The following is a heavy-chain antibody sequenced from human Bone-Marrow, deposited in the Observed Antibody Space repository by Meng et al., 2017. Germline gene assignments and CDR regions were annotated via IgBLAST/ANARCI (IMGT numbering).Heavy chain of an antibody. Sequence: GASLKISCAASGFTFSSYAMSWVRQAPGKGLEWVSAISGSGGSTYYADSVKGRFTISRDNSKNTLYLQMNSRRDEDTAVYYCAKATSYCNELFDYWGQGTLVTVSS. D-gene: IGHD1-1*01. CDR3: AKATSYCNELFDY. V-gene: IGHV3-23*01. CDR1: GFTFSSYA. J-gene: IGHJ4*02. CDR2: ISGSGGST.